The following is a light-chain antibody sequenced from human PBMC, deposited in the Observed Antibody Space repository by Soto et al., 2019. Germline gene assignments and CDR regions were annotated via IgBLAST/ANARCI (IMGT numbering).Light chain of an antibody. CDR3: QQYGSLPGT. CDR2: GAS. Sequence: EIVLTQSPGTLSLSLGERATLSCRASQSVSSSYLAWYQQKPGQAPRLLIYGASSRATGIPDRFRGSGSGTDFTLTISRLEPEDFAVYSCQQYGSLPGTFGQGTKLEIK. CDR1: QSVSSSY. V-gene: IGKV3-20*01. J-gene: IGKJ2*01.